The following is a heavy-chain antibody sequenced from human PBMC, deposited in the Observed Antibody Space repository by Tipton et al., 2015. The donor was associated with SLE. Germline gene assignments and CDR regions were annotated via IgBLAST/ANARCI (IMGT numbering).Heavy chain of an antibody. J-gene: IGHJ3*02. D-gene: IGHD7-27*01. V-gene: IGHV4-39*07. Sequence: TLSLTCTVSGGSISSSSYYWGWIRQPPGKGLEWIGSIYYSGSTYYNPSLKSRVTISVDTSKNQFSLKLSSVTAADTAVYYCATRFLTVDLGDAFDIWAQGTMVTVPS. CDR1: GGSISSSSYY. CDR2: IYYSGST. CDR3: ATRFLTVDLGDAFDI.